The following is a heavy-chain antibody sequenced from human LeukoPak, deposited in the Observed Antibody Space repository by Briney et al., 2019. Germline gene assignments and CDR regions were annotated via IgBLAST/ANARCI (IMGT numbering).Heavy chain of an antibody. V-gene: IGHV4-34*01. D-gene: IGHD3-22*01. CDR3: ARLKGYYDTLGWFDP. CDR2: INHSGST. J-gene: IGHJ5*02. CDR1: GGSFSGYY. Sequence: PSETLSLTCAVYGGSFSGYYWNWIRQPPGKGLEWIGEINHSGSTNYNPSLKSRVTISVDTSKNQFSLKLSSVTAADTAVYYCARLKGYYDTLGWFDPWGQGTLVTVSS.